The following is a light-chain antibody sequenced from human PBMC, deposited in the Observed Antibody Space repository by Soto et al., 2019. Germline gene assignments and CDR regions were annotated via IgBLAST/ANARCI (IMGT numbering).Light chain of an antibody. J-gene: IGLJ1*01. Sequence: QSVLTQPPSVSGAPGQRVTISCTGSSSNIGAGYDVHWYQQLPGTAPKLLIYGNSNRPSGVPDRISGSKSGTSASLAITGLQGEDEADYYCQSYDSSLSVYVFGTGTKLTVL. CDR1: SSNIGAGYD. CDR2: GNS. V-gene: IGLV1-40*01. CDR3: QSYDSSLSVYV.